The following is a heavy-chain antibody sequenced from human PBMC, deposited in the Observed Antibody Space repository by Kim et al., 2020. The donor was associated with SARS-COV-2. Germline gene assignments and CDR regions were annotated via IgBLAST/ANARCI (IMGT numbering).Heavy chain of an antibody. V-gene: IGHV1-18*01. CDR2: MNANNGDT. D-gene: IGHD6-19*01. CDR3: ARDRGSSGSDVSGGY. Sequence: ASVKVSCKASGYTFTTYGIIWVRQAPGQGLEWMGWMNANNGDTKYAQKFQGRVTMTTDTSTTTAYMELRSLRSDDTAVYYCARDRGSSGSDVSGGYWGQGTLVTVSS. J-gene: IGHJ4*02. CDR1: GYTFTTYG.